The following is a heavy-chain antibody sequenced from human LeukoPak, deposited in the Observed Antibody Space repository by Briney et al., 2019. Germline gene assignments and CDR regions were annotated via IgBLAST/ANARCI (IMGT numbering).Heavy chain of an antibody. V-gene: IGHV4-31*03. CDR1: GGSISSGGYY. J-gene: IGHJ4*02. D-gene: IGHD3-22*01. CDR2: IYYSGST. CDR3: ARDSSGYYYFDY. Sequence: SETPSLTCTVSGGSISSGGYYWSWIRQHPGKGLEWIGYIYYSGSTYYNPSLKSRVTISVDTSKNQFSLKLSSVTAADTAVYYCARDSSGYYYFDYWGQGTLVTVSS.